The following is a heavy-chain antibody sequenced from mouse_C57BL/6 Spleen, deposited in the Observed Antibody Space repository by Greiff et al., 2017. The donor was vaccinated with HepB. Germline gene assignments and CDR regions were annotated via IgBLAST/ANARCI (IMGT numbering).Heavy chain of an antibody. CDR1: GYTFTSYW. D-gene: IGHD2-3*01. Sequence: VQLQQPGAELVKPGASVKMSCKASGYTFTSYWITWVKQRPGQGLEWIGDIYPGSGSTNYNEKFKSKATLTVDTSSSTAYMQLSSLTSEDSAVYYCARSLDGSWYFDVWGTGTTVTVSS. J-gene: IGHJ1*03. CDR2: IYPGSGST. CDR3: ARSLDGSWYFDV. V-gene: IGHV1-55*01.